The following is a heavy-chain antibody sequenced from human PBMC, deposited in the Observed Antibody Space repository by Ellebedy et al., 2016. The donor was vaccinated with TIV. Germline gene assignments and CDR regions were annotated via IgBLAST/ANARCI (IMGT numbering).Heavy chain of an antibody. J-gene: IGHJ6*02. V-gene: IGHV3-23*01. CDR2: ISGSGDNT. CDR3: ARGGHYFYYQGMDV. CDR1: GLTFSSHA. Sequence: GESLKISCSASGLTFSSHAMSWVRQAPGKGLEWVAAISGSGDNTDYADSVKGRFTISRDNAENTLYLQMNSLRAEDTAVYYCARGGHYFYYQGMDVWGQGTTVTVSS.